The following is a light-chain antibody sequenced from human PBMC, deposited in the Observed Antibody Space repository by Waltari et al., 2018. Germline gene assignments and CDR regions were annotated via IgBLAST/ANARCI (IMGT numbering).Light chain of an antibody. V-gene: IGKV1-39*01. J-gene: IGKJ1*01. CDR1: QSISTY. Sequence: DIQMTQSPSSLSGSVGDRVTITCRASQSISTYLNWYQQKPGKAPKLLISSASSLQRGVPSRFSGSGSGTDFTLTISSLQPEDFATYYCQQSYSSPQTFGQGTKVEIK. CDR3: QQSYSSPQT. CDR2: SAS.